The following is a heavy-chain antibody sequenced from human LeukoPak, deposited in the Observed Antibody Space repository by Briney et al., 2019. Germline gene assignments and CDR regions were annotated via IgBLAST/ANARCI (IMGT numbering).Heavy chain of an antibody. V-gene: IGHV3-21*01. CDR3: IRDLFDDYSLDY. CDR1: GFTFSNYG. D-gene: IGHD3-16*01. Sequence: QPGRSLRLSCAASGFTFSNYGMHWVRQAPGKGLEWVSSINSDSSLMFYAESVKGRFTISRDNARNSLYLQMNSLRAEDTAVYYCIRDLFDDYSLDYWGQGALVTVSS. J-gene: IGHJ4*02. CDR2: INSDSSLM.